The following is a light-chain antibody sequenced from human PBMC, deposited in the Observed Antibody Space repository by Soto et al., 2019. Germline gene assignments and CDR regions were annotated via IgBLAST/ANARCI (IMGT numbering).Light chain of an antibody. J-gene: IGLJ2*01. CDR1: SSNIGCNT. CDR2: SNN. Sequence: QSALTQPPSASGTPGQRVTISCSGSSSNIGCNTVNWYQQLPGTAPKLVIYSNNQRPSGVPDRFSGSKSGTSASLAISGLQSEDEADYYCVAWDDSLNGYVVFGGGTKVTGL. V-gene: IGLV1-44*01. CDR3: VAWDDSLNGYVV.